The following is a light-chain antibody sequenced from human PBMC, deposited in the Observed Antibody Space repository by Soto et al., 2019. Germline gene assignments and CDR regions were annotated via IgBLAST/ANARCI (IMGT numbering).Light chain of an antibody. CDR2: GAS. J-gene: IGKJ4*01. Sequence: IVLTQSACTLSLSPGERATLSCRARQSVSSSYLAWYQQRPGQAPRLLIYGASIRATGIPDRFSGSGSGTDFTLTISRLEPEDFAVYYCQQFSSYPLTFGGGTKVDIK. CDR1: QSVSSSY. CDR3: QQFSSYPLT. V-gene: IGKV3-20*01.